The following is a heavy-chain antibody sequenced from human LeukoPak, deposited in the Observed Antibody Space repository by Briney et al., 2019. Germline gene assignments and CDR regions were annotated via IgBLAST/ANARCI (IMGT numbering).Heavy chain of an antibody. CDR2: ILHDGSKK. CDR1: GFTFSSYE. V-gene: IGHV3-30*04. J-gene: IGHJ4*02. CDR3: AREVSGSYFDY. Sequence: GRSLRLSCAASGFTFSSYEMHWVRQAPGKGLEWVAFILHDGSKKYFADSVKGRFTISRDNSKNTLYLQMNSLRAEDTAVYYCAREVSGSYFDYWGQGTLVTVSS. D-gene: IGHD1-26*01.